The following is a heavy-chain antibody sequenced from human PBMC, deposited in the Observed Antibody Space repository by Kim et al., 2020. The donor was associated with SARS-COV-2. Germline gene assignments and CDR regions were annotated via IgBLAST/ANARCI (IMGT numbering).Heavy chain of an antibody. D-gene: IGHD3-10*01. CDR2: INHSGST. J-gene: IGHJ4*02. Sequence: SETLSLTCAVYGGSFSGYYWSWIRQPPGKGLEWIGEINHSGSTNYNPSLKSRVTISVDTSKNQFSLKLSSVTAADTAVDYCARVRLTRWQMTMVPQSSNYFEYWGQGTLVTVSS. CDR3: ARVRLTRWQMTMVPQSSNYFEY. V-gene: IGHV4-34*01. CDR1: GGSFSGYY.